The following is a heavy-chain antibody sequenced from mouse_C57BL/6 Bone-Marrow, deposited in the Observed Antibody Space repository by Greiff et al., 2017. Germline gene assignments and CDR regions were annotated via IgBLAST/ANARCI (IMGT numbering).Heavy chain of an antibody. CDR1: GYTFTSYW. D-gene: IGHD2-1*01. Sequence: VQLQQSGAELAKPGASVKLSCKASGYTFTSYWMHWVKQRPGQGLELIGYINPSSGYTKYNQKFKDKATLTADKSSSTAYMQLSSLTYEDSAVYYCARGYYGNYAYWYFDVWGTGTTVTVSS. CDR3: ARGYYGNYAYWYFDV. CDR2: INPSSGYT. V-gene: IGHV1-7*01. J-gene: IGHJ1*03.